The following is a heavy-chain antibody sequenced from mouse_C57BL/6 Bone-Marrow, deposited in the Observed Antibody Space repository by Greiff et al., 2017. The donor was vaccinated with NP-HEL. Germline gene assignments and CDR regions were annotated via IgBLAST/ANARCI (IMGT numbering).Heavy chain of an antibody. V-gene: IGHV5-12*01. J-gene: IGHJ4*01. CDR1: GFTFSDYY. Sequence: EVHLVESGGGLVQPGGSLKLSCAASGFTFSDYYMYWVRQTPEKRLEWVAYISNGGGSTYYPDTVKGRFTISRDNAKNTLYLQMSRLKSEDTAMYYCANGLYYAMDYWGQGTSVTVSS. D-gene: IGHD1-2*01. CDR2: ISNGGGST. CDR3: ANGLYYAMDY.